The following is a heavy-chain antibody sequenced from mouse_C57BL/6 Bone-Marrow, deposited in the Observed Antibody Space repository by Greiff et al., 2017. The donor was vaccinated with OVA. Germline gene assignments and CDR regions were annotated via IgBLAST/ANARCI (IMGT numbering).Heavy chain of an antibody. CDR1: GFTFSSYA. CDR3: ARDGAYYSNYDYAMDY. D-gene: IGHD2-5*01. Sequence: EVKVVESGGGLVKPGGSLKLSCAASGFTFSSYAMSWVRQTPEKRLEWVATISDGGSYTYYPDNVKGRFTISRDNAKNNLYLQMSHLKSEDTAMYYCARDGAYYSNYDYAMDYWGQGTSVTVSS. J-gene: IGHJ4*01. CDR2: ISDGGSYT. V-gene: IGHV5-4*01.